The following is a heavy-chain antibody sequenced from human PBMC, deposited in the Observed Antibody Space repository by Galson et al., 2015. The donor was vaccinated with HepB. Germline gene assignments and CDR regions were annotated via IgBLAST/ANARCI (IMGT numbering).Heavy chain of an antibody. CDR1: GGTFSSYT. CDR2: IIPILGIA. CDR3: ARGDLYYYDSSGRNAGAFDI. D-gene: IGHD3-22*01. V-gene: IGHV1-69*10. J-gene: IGHJ3*02. Sequence: SVKVSCKASGGTFSSYTISWVRQAPGQGLEWMGGIIPILGIANYAQKFQGRVTITADKSTSTAYMELSSLRSEDTAVYYCARGDLYYYDSSGRNAGAFDIWGQGTMVTVSS.